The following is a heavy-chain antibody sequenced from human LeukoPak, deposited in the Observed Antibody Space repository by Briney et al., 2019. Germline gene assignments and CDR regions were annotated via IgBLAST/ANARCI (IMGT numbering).Heavy chain of an antibody. CDR2: INHSGST. CDR1: GGSFSGYY. J-gene: IGHJ3*02. V-gene: IGHV4-34*01. CDR3: ARRPITMVRGFTSDAFDI. Sequence: PSETLSLTCAVYGGSFSGYYWSWIRQPPGKGLEWIGEINHSGSTNYNPSLKSRVTISVDTSKNQFSLKLSSVTAADTAVYYCARRPITMVRGFTSDAFDIWGQGTMVTVSS. D-gene: IGHD3-10*01.